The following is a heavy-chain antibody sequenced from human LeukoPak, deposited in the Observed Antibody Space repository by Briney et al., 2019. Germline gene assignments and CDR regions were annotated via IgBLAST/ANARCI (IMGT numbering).Heavy chain of an antibody. Sequence: PSETLSLTCTVSGGSISSYYWSWIRQPPGKGLEWIGYIYYSGSTNYSPSLKSRVTISVDTSKNQFSLKLSSVTAADTAVYYCASASPGLSGYDYGPDAFDIWGQGTMVTVSS. CDR3: ASASPGLSGYDYGPDAFDI. CDR1: GGSISSYY. V-gene: IGHV4-59*01. D-gene: IGHD5-12*01. CDR2: IYYSGST. J-gene: IGHJ3*02.